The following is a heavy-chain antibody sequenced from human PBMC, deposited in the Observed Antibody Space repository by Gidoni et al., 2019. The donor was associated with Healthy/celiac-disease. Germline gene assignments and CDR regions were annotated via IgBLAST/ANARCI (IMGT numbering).Heavy chain of an antibody. V-gene: IGHV3-49*03. CDR3: TRTGVVAGTRYFDY. J-gene: IGHJ4*02. CDR2: IRSKAYGGTT. D-gene: IGHD6-19*01. CDR1: GFTFGDYA. Sequence: EVQLVESGGGLVQPGRSLRLSCTASGFTFGDYAMSWFRQAPGKGLEWVGFIRSKAYGGTTEYAASVKGRFTISRDDSKSIAYLQMNSLKTEDTAVYYCTRTGVVAGTRYFDYWGQGTLVTVSS.